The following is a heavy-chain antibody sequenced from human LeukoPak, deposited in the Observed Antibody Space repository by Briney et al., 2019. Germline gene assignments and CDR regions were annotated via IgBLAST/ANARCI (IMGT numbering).Heavy chain of an antibody. Sequence: PSETLSLTCTVSGGSISSYYWSWIRQPAGKGLEWIGRIYTSGSINYNPSLKSRVTMSVDTSKNQFSLKLSSVTAADTAVYYCAREDSSSWYLTLFDYWGQGTLVTVSS. CDR3: AREDSSSWYLTLFDY. D-gene: IGHD6-13*01. CDR1: GGSISSYY. J-gene: IGHJ4*02. V-gene: IGHV4-4*07. CDR2: IYTSGSI.